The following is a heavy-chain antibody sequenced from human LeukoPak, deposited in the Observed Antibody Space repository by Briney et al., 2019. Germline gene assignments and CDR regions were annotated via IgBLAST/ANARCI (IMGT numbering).Heavy chain of an antibody. Sequence: ASVKVSCKASGYTFTDYYIHWVRQAPGQGLEWMGWMNPNSGYTGSAQKFQGRVTMTGDTSISTAYMDLSSLTSEDTAVYYCARVNGPVDYWGQGTLVTVSS. J-gene: IGHJ4*02. V-gene: IGHV1-8*02. CDR3: ARVNGPVDY. CDR1: GYTFTDYY. D-gene: IGHD1-1*01. CDR2: MNPNSGYT.